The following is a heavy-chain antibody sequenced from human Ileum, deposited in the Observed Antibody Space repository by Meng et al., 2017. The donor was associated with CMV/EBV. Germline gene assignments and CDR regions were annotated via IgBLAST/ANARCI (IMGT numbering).Heavy chain of an antibody. D-gene: IGHD3-16*01. V-gene: IGHV4-30-4*01. Sequence: SGGSMSSGDYYWSWIRQSPEKGLEWIGYIYHTGNTHYEPSLKSRVTISVDTSKNQYSLKLTSVTAADSAMYYCAGGLIAFGGSVLDSWGPGSLVTVSS. J-gene: IGHJ4*02. CDR3: AGGLIAFGGSVLDS. CDR2: IYHTGNT. CDR1: GGSMSSGDYY.